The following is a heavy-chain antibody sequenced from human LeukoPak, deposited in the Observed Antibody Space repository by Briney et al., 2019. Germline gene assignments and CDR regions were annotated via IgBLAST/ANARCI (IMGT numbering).Heavy chain of an antibody. J-gene: IGHJ3*02. CDR1: GFTFSSFA. D-gene: IGHD3-10*01. V-gene: IGHV3-23*01. CDR3: AKAKSNYYGSGVPYDAFDI. Sequence: PGGSLRLSCAASGFTFSSFAMSWVRQAPGKGLEWVSAISGSGGNTYYADSVKGRFTISRDNSKNTLYLQMNSLRAEDTAVYYCAKAKSNYYGSGVPYDAFDIWGQGTMVTVSS. CDR2: ISGSGGNT.